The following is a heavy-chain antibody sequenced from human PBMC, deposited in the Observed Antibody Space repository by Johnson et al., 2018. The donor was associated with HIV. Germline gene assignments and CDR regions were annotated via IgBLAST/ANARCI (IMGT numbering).Heavy chain of an antibody. V-gene: IGHV3-7*01. CDR2: INKDGGEE. CDR3: ASSVPGRWYSSSAFDI. CDR1: GFSFNKYW. J-gene: IGHJ3*02. D-gene: IGHD6-19*01. Sequence: VQLVESGGGLVQPGGSLRLSCVGSGFSFNKYWMSWVRQAPGDRLERLTTINKDGGEEYYVDSVKGRFTISRDNARNSLYLQMNSLRAEDTAVYYCASSVPGRWYSSSAFDIWGQGTMVTVSS.